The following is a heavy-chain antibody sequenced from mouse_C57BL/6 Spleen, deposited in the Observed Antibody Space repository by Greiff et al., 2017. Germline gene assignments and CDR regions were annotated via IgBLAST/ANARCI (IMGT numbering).Heavy chain of an antibody. CDR2: IWSDGST. D-gene: IGHD2-1*01. V-gene: IGHV2-6-1*01. CDR3: ARHEGNFYYAMDY. CDR1: GFSLTSYG. Sequence: VKVIESGPGLVAPSQSLSITCTVSGFSLTSYGVHWVRQPPGKGLEWLVVIWSDGSTTYNSALKSRLSISKDNSKSQVFLKMNSLQTDDTAMYYCARHEGNFYYAMDYWGQGTSVTVSS. J-gene: IGHJ4*01.